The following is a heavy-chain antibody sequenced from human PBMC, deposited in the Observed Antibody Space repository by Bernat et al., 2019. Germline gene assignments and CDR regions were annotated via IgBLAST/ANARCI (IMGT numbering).Heavy chain of an antibody. D-gene: IGHD1-1*01. J-gene: IGHJ4*02. CDR3: VRDPNRKLDY. Sequence: EVQLAESGGGLVQPGGSLRLSCAASGFTFSGYWMDWVRQAPGKGPVWVSRINIDRTTTNYADSVKGRFTMSRDNAKNTVYLQMNSLGAEDTAVYYCVRDPNRKLDYWGQGTQVTVSP. CDR1: GFTFSGYW. V-gene: IGHV3-74*01. CDR2: INIDRTTT.